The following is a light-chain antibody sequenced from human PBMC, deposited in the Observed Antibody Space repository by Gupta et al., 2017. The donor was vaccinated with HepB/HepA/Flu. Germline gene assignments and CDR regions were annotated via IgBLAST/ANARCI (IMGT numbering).Light chain of an antibody. CDR2: GNT. CDR1: SLRSYY. J-gene: IGLJ2*01. CDR3: NSRDSSGNHAV. Sequence: SSELTQDPAVSVALGQTVRIPCQGDSLRSYYASWYQQKPGQAPVLVIYGNTNRPSGIPDRFSGSSSGNTASLTITGAQAEDEADYYCNSRDSSGNHAVVGGGTKLTVL. V-gene: IGLV3-19*01.